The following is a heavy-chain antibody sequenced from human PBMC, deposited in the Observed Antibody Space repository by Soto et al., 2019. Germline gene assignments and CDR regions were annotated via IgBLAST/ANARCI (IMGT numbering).Heavy chain of an antibody. D-gene: IGHD2-15*01. CDR3: AKAVGYCSGGSCHYGAFDI. CDR1: GFTFDDYA. V-gene: IGHV3-9*01. J-gene: IGHJ3*02. Sequence: DVQLVESGGGLVQPGRSLRLSCAASGFTFDDYAMHWVRQAPGKGLEWVSGISWNSGSIGYADSVKGRFTISRDNAKNSLYLQMNSLRAEDTALYYCAKAVGYCSGGSCHYGAFDIWGQGTMVTVSS. CDR2: ISWNSGSI.